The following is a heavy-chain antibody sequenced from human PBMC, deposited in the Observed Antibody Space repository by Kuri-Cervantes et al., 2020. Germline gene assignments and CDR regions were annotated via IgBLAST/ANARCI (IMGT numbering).Heavy chain of an antibody. Sequence: ASVKVSCKASGYTFTSYYMHWVRQAPGQGLEWMGIINPSGGSTSYAQKFQGRVTMTRDTSTSTVYMELSSLRSEDTAVYYCATLEAVVVAATFISDVDYWGQGTLVTVSS. CDR3: ATLEAVVVAATFISDVDY. J-gene: IGHJ4*02. CDR1: GYTFTSYY. CDR2: INPSGGST. V-gene: IGHV1-46*01. D-gene: IGHD2-15*01.